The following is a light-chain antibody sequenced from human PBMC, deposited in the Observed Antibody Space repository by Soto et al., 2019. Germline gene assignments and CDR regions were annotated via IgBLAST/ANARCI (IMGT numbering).Light chain of an antibody. Sequence: QSVLTQPPSVSGAPRQRVIIFCTGSRSNIGAGYVVHWYRRLPGTAPKLLIYGNNNRPSGVSNRFSGSKSGNTASLTIYGLQAEDEADYYCSSYTSSSTVVFGGGTKLTVL. CDR1: RSNIGAGYV. CDR2: GNN. CDR3: SSYTSSSTVV. V-gene: IGLV1-40*01. J-gene: IGLJ2*01.